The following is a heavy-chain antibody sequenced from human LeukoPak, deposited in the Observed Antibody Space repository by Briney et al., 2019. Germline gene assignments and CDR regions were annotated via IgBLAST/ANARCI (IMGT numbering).Heavy chain of an antibody. CDR1: GFTFSSYA. CDR2: ISYDGSNK. V-gene: IGHV3-30-3*02. Sequence: GRSLRLSCAASGFTFSSYAMHWVRQAPGKGLEWVAVISYDGSNKYYADSVKGRFTISRDNSKNTLYLQMNSLRAEDTAVYSCANDAATSCWFWGQGTLVTVSS. CDR3: ANDAATSCWF. J-gene: IGHJ4*02. D-gene: IGHD2-2*01.